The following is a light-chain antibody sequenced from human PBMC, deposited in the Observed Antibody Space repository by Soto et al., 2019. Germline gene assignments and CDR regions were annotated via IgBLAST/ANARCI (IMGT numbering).Light chain of an antibody. CDR2: EVS. CDR3: SSYISSSTLDVV. Sequence: QSALTQPASVSVSPGQSITISCTGTSSDVGGYDYVSWYQQHPGKAPKLMIYEVSNRPSGVSNRFSGSKSGNTASLTISGVQAEDEADYYCSSYISSSTLDVVFGGGTKLTVL. CDR1: SSDVGGYDY. V-gene: IGLV2-14*01. J-gene: IGLJ2*01.